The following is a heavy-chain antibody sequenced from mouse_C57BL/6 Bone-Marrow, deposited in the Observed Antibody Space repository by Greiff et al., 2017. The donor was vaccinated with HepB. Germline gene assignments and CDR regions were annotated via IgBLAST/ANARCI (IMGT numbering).Heavy chain of an antibody. CDR1: GFTFSDYY. J-gene: IGHJ1*03. D-gene: IGHD1-1*01. Sequence: EVQGVESGGGLVQPGGSLKLSCAASGFTFSDYYMYWVRQTPEKRLEWVAYISNGGGSTYYPDTVKGRFTISRDNAKNTLYLQMSRLKSEDTAMYYCARQGITTVVDPYWYFDVWGTGTTVTVSS. CDR3: ARQGITTVVDPYWYFDV. V-gene: IGHV5-12*01. CDR2: ISNGGGST.